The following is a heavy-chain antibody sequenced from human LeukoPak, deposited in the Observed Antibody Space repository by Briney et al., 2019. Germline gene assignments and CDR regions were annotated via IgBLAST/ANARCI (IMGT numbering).Heavy chain of an antibody. CDR1: GFTFSSYS. CDR2: INRGVGSTST. V-gene: IGHV3-48*01. D-gene: IGHD3-10*01. J-gene: IGHJ4*02. CDR3: ARDISGRSDY. Sequence: PGGSLRLSCAASGFTFSSYSMNWVRQAPGKGLECVSSINRGVGSTSTYYADSVKGRFTISRDNSKNTLYLQMNSLRAEDTAVYYCARDISGRSDYWGQGTLVTVSS.